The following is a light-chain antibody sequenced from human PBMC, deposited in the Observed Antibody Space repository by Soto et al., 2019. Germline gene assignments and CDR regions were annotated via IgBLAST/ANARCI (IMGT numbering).Light chain of an antibody. CDR3: QLSYRIPIT. J-gene: IGKJ5*01. CDR1: QSISSY. CDR2: TAS. V-gene: IGKV1-39*01. Sequence: DIQMTQSPSSLSASAGDRVTITCRASQSISSYLNWFQQTPGKAPKLLIYTASNLQSGVPSRFSGSGSGTEFTLTITNLQPEDVAIYFCQLSYRIPITFGQGTRLEIK.